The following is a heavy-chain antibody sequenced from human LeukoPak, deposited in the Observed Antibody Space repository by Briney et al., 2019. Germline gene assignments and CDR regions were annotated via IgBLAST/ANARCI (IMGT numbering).Heavy chain of an antibody. CDR2: INTNTGNP. V-gene: IGHV7-4-1*02. CDR3: ARGTGELDY. J-gene: IGHJ4*02. D-gene: IGHD3/OR15-3a*01. CDR1: GYTFTSYV. Sequence: ASVTVSCTASGYTFTSYVMNWVRQAPGQGLEWMGWINTNTGNPTYAQGFTGRFVFSLDTSVSTAYLQISALKAEDTAVYYCARGTGELDYWGQGTLVTVSS.